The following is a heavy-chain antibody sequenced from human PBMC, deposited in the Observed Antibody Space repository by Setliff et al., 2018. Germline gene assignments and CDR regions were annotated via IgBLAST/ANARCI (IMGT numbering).Heavy chain of an antibody. CDR3: ATPGRDDLDSPFEPFDI. J-gene: IGHJ3*02. D-gene: IGHD3-3*01. CDR2: IYHRGRK. V-gene: IGHV4-61*10. CDR1: GGSVSSGSYY. Sequence: SETLSLTCTVSGGSVSSGSYYWSWIRQPAGKGLEWIATIYHRGRKYYNPSLQSRVSVSLDTSKNHFSLRLTSMTAADTALYYCATPGRDDLDSPFEPFDIWGQGTMVTVSS.